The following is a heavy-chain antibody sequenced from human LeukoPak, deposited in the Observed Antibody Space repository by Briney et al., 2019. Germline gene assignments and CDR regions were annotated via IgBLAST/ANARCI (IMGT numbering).Heavy chain of an antibody. Sequence: GGSLRLSCAAFGFSFGSYALSWVRQAPGKGLEWVSVISGSGDNTHYTDPVKGRFTISRDNSKNTLYLQMNSLRAEDTAVYYCATGPYTAYLYWGQGTLVTVSS. J-gene: IGHJ4*02. CDR3: ATGPYTAYLY. CDR1: GFSFGSYA. D-gene: IGHD2-2*02. CDR2: ISGSGDNT. V-gene: IGHV3-23*01.